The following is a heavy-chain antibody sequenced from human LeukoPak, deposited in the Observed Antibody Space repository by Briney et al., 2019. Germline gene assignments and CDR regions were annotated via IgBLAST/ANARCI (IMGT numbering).Heavy chain of an antibody. CDR2: IKSKPDGEAT. CDR3: ATTFGVVTFSFDY. V-gene: IGHV3-15*01. D-gene: IGHD3-3*01. Sequence: GGSLRLSCAASGFTITNAWMNWVRQARGKGLEWVGRIKSKPDGEATDYAAPVKGRFTISRDDSKSTLYLQMNSLKTEDTAVYYCATTFGVVTFSFDYWGQGTLVSVSS. J-gene: IGHJ4*02. CDR1: GFTITNAW.